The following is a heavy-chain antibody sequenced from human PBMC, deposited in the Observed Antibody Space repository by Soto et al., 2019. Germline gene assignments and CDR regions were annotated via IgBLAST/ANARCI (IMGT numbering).Heavy chain of an antibody. D-gene: IGHD6-19*01. V-gene: IGHV4-4*02. Sequence: SETLSLTCAVSGGSISSSNWWSWVRQPPGKGLEWIGEIYHSGSTNYNPSLKSRVIISVDKSKNQFSLKLSSVTAADTAVYYCARDKSSGWGSRGDYYFDYWGQGTLVTVSS. CDR2: IYHSGST. CDR1: GGSISSSNW. J-gene: IGHJ4*02. CDR3: ARDKSSGWGSRGDYYFDY.